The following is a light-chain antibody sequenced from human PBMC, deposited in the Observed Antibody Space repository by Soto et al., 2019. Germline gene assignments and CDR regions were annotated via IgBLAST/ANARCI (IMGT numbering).Light chain of an antibody. CDR2: TAS. J-gene: IGKJ4*01. V-gene: IGKV1-12*01. CDR3: QQTHSFPPT. Sequence: IQLTQSPSSVSASVGDRVTITCRASQDIYYWLAWYRQRPGRAPELLVYTASTLFVGVPSRFSGSGSGTEFTLTISSLQPEDFATYYCQQTHSFPPTFGGGAKVEFK. CDR1: QDIYYW.